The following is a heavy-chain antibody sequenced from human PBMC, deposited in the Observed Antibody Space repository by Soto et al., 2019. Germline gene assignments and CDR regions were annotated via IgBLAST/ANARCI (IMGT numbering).Heavy chain of an antibody. D-gene: IGHD2-15*01. J-gene: IGHJ4*02. Sequence: EVQLVESGGGLVQPGGSLRLSCTVSGFTFSGHWMSWVRQAPGKGLEWVANIRQDGSDTYYVDSVRGRFTISRDNARNSLYLQMSYLRAEDTAIYYCARHSYCSGGDCYWYYFDYCGQGTLVTVSS. CDR1: GFTFSGHW. CDR3: ARHSYCSGGDCYWYYFDY. CDR2: IRQDGSDT. V-gene: IGHV3-7*01.